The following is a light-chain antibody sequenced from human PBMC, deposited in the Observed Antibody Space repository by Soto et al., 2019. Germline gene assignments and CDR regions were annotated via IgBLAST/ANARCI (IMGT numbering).Light chain of an antibody. V-gene: IGLV3-1*01. CDR3: QAWDSNTEVV. Sequence: SYEQTQPPSLSVSPGQTASITCSGDKLGDKYACWYQQKPGQSPVLVIYQDFKRPSGIPERFSGSNSGNTATLTISGTQAMDEADYYCQAWDSNTEVVFGGGTQLTVL. CDR1: KLGDKY. CDR2: QDF. J-gene: IGLJ2*01.